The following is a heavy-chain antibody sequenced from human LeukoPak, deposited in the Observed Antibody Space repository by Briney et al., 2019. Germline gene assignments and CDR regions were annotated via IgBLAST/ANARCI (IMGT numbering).Heavy chain of an antibody. J-gene: IGHJ4*02. D-gene: IGHD3-10*01. CDR3: ARGLWFGDENPPYFDY. V-gene: IGHV4-61*02. CDR1: GGSISSSNYY. Sequence: SQTLSLACSVSGGSISSSNYYWSWIRQPAGKGLEWIGRIYTSESTNYNPSLKSRVTISVDTSRNQFSLKLSSVTAADTAVYYCARGLWFGDENPPYFDYWGQGILVTVSS. CDR2: IYTSEST.